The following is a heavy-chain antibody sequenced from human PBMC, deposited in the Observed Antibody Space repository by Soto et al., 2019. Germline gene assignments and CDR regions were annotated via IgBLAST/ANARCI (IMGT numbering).Heavy chain of an antibody. Sequence: SETLSLTCTVSGGSISSYDYYWSWIRQPPGKGLECIGYIYYSGSTYYNPSLKSRVTISVDTSKNQFSLKLSSVTAADTAVYYCARHRYSYGSYYFDYWGQGTLVTVSS. CDR2: IYYSGST. D-gene: IGHD5-18*01. J-gene: IGHJ4*02. V-gene: IGHV4-30-4*01. CDR3: ARHRYSYGSYYFDY. CDR1: GGSISSYDYY.